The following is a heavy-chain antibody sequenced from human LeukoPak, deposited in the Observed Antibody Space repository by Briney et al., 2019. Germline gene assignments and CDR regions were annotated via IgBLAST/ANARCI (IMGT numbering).Heavy chain of an antibody. D-gene: IGHD3-3*01. J-gene: IGHJ4*02. CDR1: GFTFSSYA. V-gene: IGHV3-23*01. CDR2: ISGSGGST. Sequence: PGGSLRLSCAASGFTFSSYAMSWVRQAPGKGLDWVSAISGSGGSTYYADSVKGRFTISRDNSKNTLYLQMNSLRAEDTAVYYCAKVTPADYDFWSGYLYYFDYWGQGTLVTVSS. CDR3: AKVTPADYDFWSGYLYYFDY.